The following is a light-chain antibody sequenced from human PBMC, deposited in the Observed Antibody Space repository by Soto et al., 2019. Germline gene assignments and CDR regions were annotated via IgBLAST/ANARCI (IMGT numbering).Light chain of an antibody. J-gene: IGLJ3*02. V-gene: IGLV2-8*01. Sequence: QSALTQPPSASGSPGQSVTISCTGTSSDVGGYNYVSWYQQHPGKVPKIMIYEVTKRPSGVPDRFSGSKSGNTATLTVSGLLAEDEADYYCSSYAGSNILVFGGGTKLTVL. CDR1: SSDVGGYNY. CDR3: SSYAGSNILV. CDR2: EVT.